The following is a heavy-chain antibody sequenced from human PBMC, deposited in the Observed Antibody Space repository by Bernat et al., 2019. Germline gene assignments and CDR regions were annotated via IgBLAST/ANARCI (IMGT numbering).Heavy chain of an antibody. Sequence: QVQLVESGGGLVKPGGSLRLTCAASGFTFSDYYMSWIRQAPGKGLDWVSYISSSSSYTNYADSVKGRFTISRDNAKNSLYLQMNSLRAEDTAVHYCAGGASTSTPYMDVWGKGTTVTVSS. CDR3: AGGASTSTPYMDV. CDR1: GFTFSDYY. CDR2: ISSSSSYT. D-gene: IGHD3-3*02. J-gene: IGHJ6*03. V-gene: IGHV3-11*05.